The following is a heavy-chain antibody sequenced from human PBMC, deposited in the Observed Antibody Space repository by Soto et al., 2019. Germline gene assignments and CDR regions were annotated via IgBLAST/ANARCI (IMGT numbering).Heavy chain of an antibody. CDR1: GGSISSNTYY. CDR3: ARKVPYAFDI. CDR2: IYYSGST. J-gene: IGHJ3*02. V-gene: IGHV4-39*01. Sequence: SETLSLTCTVSGGSISSNTYYWGWIRQPPGKGLEWIGSIYYSGSTYYNPSLKSRVTISVDTSKNQFSLKLIFVTAADTAVYYCARKVPYAFDIWGQGTMVTVSS.